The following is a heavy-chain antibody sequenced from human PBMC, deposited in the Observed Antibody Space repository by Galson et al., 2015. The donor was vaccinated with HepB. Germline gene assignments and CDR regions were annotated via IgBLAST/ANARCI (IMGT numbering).Heavy chain of an antibody. V-gene: IGHV3-30*18. CDR1: GFTFSSYG. Sequence: SLRLSCAASGFTFSSYGMHWVRQAPGKGLEWVAGRSYDGSNKYYADSVKGRFTISRDNSKNTLYLQMNSLRAEDTAVYYCAKVNRDIVVVVAATHIYYGMDVWGQGTTVTVSS. D-gene: IGHD2-15*01. CDR2: RSYDGSNK. CDR3: AKVNRDIVVVVAATHIYYGMDV. J-gene: IGHJ6*02.